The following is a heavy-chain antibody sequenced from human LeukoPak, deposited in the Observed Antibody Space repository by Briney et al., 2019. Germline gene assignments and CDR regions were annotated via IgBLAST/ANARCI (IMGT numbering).Heavy chain of an antibody. V-gene: IGHV1-69*05. CDR2: IIPIFGTA. Sequence: GASVKVSCKASGGTFSSYAISWVRQAPGQGLEWMGRIIPIFGTANYAQKFQGRVTITTDESTGTAYMELSSLRSEDTAVYYCASGYDLAGYNWFDPWGRGTLVTVSS. CDR1: GGTFSSYA. D-gene: IGHD5-12*01. CDR3: ASGYDLAGYNWFDP. J-gene: IGHJ5*02.